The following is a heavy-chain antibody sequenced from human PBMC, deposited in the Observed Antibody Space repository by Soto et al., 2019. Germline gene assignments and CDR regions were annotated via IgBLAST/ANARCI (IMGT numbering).Heavy chain of an antibody. J-gene: IGHJ4*02. V-gene: IGHV4-61*02. Sequence: PSETLSLTCTVSGGSISSGGYYWSWIRQPAGKGMEWIGRIHTTESTNYNPSLRSRVTMSIDTSNNQFSLKLSSLTAADTAVYYCARALSSAAGLYFDYWGQGTLVTVSS. CDR2: IHTTEST. D-gene: IGHD6-13*01. CDR3: ARALSSAAGLYFDY. CDR1: GGSISSGGYY.